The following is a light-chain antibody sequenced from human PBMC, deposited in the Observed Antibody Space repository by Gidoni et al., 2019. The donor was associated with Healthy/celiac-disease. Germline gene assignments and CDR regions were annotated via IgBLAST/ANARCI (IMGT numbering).Light chain of an antibody. CDR2: RNN. Sequence: QSLLPQPPSASGTPGPRFTISFSGSSSNIGSNYVSWYQQLPGTAPKLLIYRNNQRPSGVTDRCSGAKEGTSVSLAISGIRAEDEADYYWAAWDDSLSGPNVVFGGGTKLTV. V-gene: IGLV1-47*01. CDR3: AAWDDSLSGPNVV. CDR1: SSNIGSNY. J-gene: IGLJ2*01.